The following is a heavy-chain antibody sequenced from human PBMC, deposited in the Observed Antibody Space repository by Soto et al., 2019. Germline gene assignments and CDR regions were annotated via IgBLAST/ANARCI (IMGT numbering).Heavy chain of an antibody. D-gene: IGHD2-8*01. Sequence: ASVKVSCKASGYTFTSYGISWLRQSPEQGLEWMGWISAYNGNTNYPQKFQGRVTMTTDISTSTAYMELRSLRSDDTAVYYCARARRAGGPLIDWFDPWGQGTLVTVSS. CDR3: ARARRAGGPLIDWFDP. CDR2: ISAYNGNT. V-gene: IGHV1-18*04. J-gene: IGHJ5*02. CDR1: GYTFTSYG.